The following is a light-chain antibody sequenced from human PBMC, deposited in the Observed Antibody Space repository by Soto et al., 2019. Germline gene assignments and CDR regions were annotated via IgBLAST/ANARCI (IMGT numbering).Light chain of an antibody. CDR2: GAS. CDR3: QQYNYSPWT. CDR1: QSVSNSY. V-gene: IGKV3-20*01. Sequence: EIVLTQSPGTLSLSPGERATLSCRASQSVSNSYLAWYQQKPGRAPRLLIYGASSRATDIPDRFSGSGSGTDFTLTISRLEPEDFAVYYCQQYNYSPWTYGQGTKVDIK. J-gene: IGKJ1*01.